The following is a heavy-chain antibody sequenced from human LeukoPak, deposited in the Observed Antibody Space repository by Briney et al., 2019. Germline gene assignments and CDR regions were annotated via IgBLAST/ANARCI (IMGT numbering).Heavy chain of an antibody. D-gene: IGHD3-22*01. CDR1: GFTFDDYA. J-gene: IGHJ5*02. V-gene: IGHV3-9*01. CDR2: ISWNSGSI. CDR3: AKGAYYYDSSTPSWFDP. Sequence: GRSLRLSCAASGFTFDDYAMHWVRHAPGKGLEWVSGISWNSGSIGYADSVKGRFTISRDNAKNSLYLQMNSLRAEDTALYYCAKGAYYYDSSTPSWFDPWGQGTLVTVSS.